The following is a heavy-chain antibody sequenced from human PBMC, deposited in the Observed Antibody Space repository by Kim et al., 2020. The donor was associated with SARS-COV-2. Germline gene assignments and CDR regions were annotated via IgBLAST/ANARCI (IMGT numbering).Heavy chain of an antibody. J-gene: IGHJ1*01. D-gene: IGHD3-22*01. Sequence: GGSLRLSCETSGFIFSNFAVTWVRQAPGKGLEWVSTISGSGDHTYYADSVKGRFTISRDNSKNTLYLLMNNLKVEDTAFYYCVQDRDYYDYSRRFQHWGQGTLVTVSS. CDR2: ISGSGDHT. V-gene: IGHV3-23*01. CDR1: GFIFSNFA. CDR3: VQDRDYYDYSRRFQH.